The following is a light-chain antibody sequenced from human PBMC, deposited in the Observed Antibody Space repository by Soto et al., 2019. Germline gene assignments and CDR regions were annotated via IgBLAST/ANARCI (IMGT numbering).Light chain of an antibody. CDR1: QSLVYSDGNTY. V-gene: IGKV2-30*01. J-gene: IGKJ2*01. CDR2: KIS. Sequence: DVVMTQSPLSLPVTLGQPASISCRSSQSLVYSDGNTYLNWFQQRPGQSPRRLIYKISNRDSGAXDXXSGSGSGTAFTLRSSKVEAEDVGVYYCLQPAHWPYTCGQGTELEIK. CDR3: LQPAHWPYT.